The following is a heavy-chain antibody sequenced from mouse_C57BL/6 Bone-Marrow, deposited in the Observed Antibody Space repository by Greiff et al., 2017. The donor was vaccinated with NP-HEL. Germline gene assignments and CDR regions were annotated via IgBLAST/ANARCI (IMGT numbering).Heavy chain of an antibody. J-gene: IGHJ2*01. V-gene: IGHV5-4*01. CDR3: ARDRELRFFYYFDY. CDR1: GFTFSSYA. Sequence: EVKVVESGGGLVKPGGSLKLSCAASGFTFSSYAMSWVRQTPEKRLEWVATISDGGSYTYYPDNVKGRFTISRDNAKNNLYLQMSHLKSEDTAMYYCARDRELRFFYYFDYWGQGTTLTVSS. D-gene: IGHD1-1*01. CDR2: ISDGGSYT.